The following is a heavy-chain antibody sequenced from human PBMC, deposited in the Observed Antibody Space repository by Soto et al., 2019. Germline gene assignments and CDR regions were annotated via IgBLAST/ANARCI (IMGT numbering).Heavy chain of an antibody. J-gene: IGHJ4*02. D-gene: IGHD3-3*01. Sequence: QVQQVQSGAEVKKPGASVKVSCKASGYTFTSYYMHWVRQAPGQGLEWMGIINPSGGSTSYAQKFQGRVTMTRDTSTSTVYMELSSLRSEDTAVYYCARESGVLRFFRHRYYFDYWGQGTLVTVSS. CDR2: INPSGGST. V-gene: IGHV1-46*01. CDR1: GYTFTSYY. CDR3: ARESGVLRFFRHRYYFDY.